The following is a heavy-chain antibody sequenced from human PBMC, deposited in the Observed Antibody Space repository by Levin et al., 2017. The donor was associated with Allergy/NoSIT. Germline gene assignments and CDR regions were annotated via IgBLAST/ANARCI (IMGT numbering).Heavy chain of an antibody. CDR1: GGSFSGYY. J-gene: IGHJ1*01. Sequence: SETLSLTCAVYGGSFSGYYWSWIRQPPGKGLEWIGEINHSGSTNYNPSLKSRVTISVDTSKNQFSLKLSSVTAADTAVYYCARDSGQWLVLNGGAEYFQHWGQGTLVTVSS. D-gene: IGHD6-19*01. CDR2: INHSGST. V-gene: IGHV4-34*01. CDR3: ARDSGQWLVLNGGAEYFQH.